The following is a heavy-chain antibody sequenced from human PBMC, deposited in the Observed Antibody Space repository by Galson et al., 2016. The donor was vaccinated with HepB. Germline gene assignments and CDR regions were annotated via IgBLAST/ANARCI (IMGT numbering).Heavy chain of an antibody. CDR1: GFTFDDYA. Sequence: LRLSCAASGFTFDDYAMHWVRQAPGKGLEWVSLISWDGTSAYYADSVKGRFTISRDNTKNSLYLQMNSLRAEDTALYYCAKGKLLWFGELPQDYSFDFWGQGTMVTVSS. V-gene: IGHV3-43D*04. D-gene: IGHD3-10*01. CDR3: AKGKLLWFGELPQDYSFDF. CDR2: ISWDGTSA. J-gene: IGHJ3*01.